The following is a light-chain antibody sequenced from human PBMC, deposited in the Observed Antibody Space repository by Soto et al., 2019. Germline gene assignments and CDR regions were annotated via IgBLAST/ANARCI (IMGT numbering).Light chain of an antibody. CDR1: SGDIGGYNY. V-gene: IGLV2-14*01. CDR2: EVT. Sequence: QSVLTQPASVSGSPGQSITISCTGTSGDIGGYNYVSWYQQHPGKAPKLLISEVTNRPSGVSNRFSGSKSGNTASLTISGLQADDEADYYCTSYSSSDIFYVFGTGTKVTV. J-gene: IGLJ1*01. CDR3: TSYSSSDIFYV.